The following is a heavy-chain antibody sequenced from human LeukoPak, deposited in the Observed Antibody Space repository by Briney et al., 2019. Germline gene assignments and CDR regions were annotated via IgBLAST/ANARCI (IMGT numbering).Heavy chain of an antibody. V-gene: IGHV3-21*01. J-gene: IGHJ4*02. CDR2: ISSSSSYI. D-gene: IGHD1-1*01. CDR3: ARDRNNWFRFDS. Sequence: GGSLRLSCAASGFTSSSYGMHWVRQAPGKGLEWVSFISSSSSYIYYADSVKGRFTVSRDTAKNSLYLQMNSLRAEDTAVYYCARDRNNWFRFDSWGQGTLVTVSS. CDR1: GFTSSSYG.